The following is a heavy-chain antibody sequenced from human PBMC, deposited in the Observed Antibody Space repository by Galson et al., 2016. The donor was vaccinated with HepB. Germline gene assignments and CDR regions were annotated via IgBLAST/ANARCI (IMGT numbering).Heavy chain of an antibody. Sequence: ETLSLTCTVSGDSVISTNWWNWVRQSPGRGLEWIGEIFHSGGPNYNPSLKSRVTISLDKSNNHVSLRLSSVTAADTAVYYCTRAKRYCSSSSCYLDPWGQGALVTVSS. CDR3: TRAKRYCSSSSCYLDP. CDR2: IFHSGGP. J-gene: IGHJ5*02. D-gene: IGHD2-2*01. CDR1: GDSVISTNW. V-gene: IGHV4-4*02.